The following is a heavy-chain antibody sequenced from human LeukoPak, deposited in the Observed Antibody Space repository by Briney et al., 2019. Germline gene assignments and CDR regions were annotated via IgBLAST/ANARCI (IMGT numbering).Heavy chain of an antibody. D-gene: IGHD6-19*01. CDR2: IYYSGST. CDR3: ARYSSGWYSWFDP. J-gene: IGHJ5*02. V-gene: IGHV4-39*01. CDR1: GGSISSSSYY. Sequence: PSETLSLTCTVSGGSISSSSYYWGWIRQPPGKGLEWIGSIYYSGSTYYNPSLKSRVTISVDTSKNQFSLKLSSVTAADTAVYYCARYSSGWYSWFDPWGQGTLVTVSS.